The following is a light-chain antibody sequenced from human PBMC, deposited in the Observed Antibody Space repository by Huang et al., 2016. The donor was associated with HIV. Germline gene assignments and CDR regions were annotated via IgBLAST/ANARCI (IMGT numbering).Light chain of an antibody. J-gene: IGKJ4*01. CDR2: ETS. CDR1: QDIDNP. CDR3: QQYGSLPLT. V-gene: IGKV1-33*01. Sequence: DIQMTQSPSSLSASVGDRVTITCQASQDIDNPLNWYQQKPGKAPKLLIYETSNLEKGVPSRFSGGGSGRDFTFTISSLQPEDFATYYCQQYGSLPLTFGGGTKVEI.